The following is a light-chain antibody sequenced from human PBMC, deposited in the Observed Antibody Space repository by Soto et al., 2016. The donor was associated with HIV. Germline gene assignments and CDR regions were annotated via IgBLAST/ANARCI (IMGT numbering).Light chain of an antibody. V-gene: IGKV1D-13*01. J-gene: IGKJ2*01. CDR1: QGISSY. CDR3: QQYDDYPYT. Sequence: AIQMTQSPSFLSASVGDRVTITCRASQGISSYLAWYQQKPGKAPKLLMSEASVLETGVPSRFSGSGSGTEFTLTISSLQPEDFATYYCQQYDDYPYTFGQGTKLEIK. CDR2: EAS.